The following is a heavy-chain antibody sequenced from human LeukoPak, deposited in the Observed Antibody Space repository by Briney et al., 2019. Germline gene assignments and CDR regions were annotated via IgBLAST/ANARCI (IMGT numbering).Heavy chain of an antibody. V-gene: IGHV3-23*01. D-gene: IGHD6-19*01. J-gene: IGHJ4*02. Sequence: GGSLRLSCVASGFTFSNYALSWVRQAPGKGLEWVSGITGSGGATYYADSVKGRFTISRDNSKNTLYLQMNSLGAEDTAVYYCAKDRSGWYKDYWGQGTLVTVSS. CDR2: ITGSGGAT. CDR3: AKDRSGWYKDY. CDR1: GFTFSNYA.